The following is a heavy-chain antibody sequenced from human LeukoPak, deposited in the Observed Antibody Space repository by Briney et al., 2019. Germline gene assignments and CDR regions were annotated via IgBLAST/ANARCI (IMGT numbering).Heavy chain of an antibody. Sequence: PSETLSLTCTVSGGSISSYYWSWIRQPAGKGLEWIGRIYTSGSTNYNPSLKSRVTMSVDTSKNQFSLKLSSVTAADTAVYYCARLISKTYYDILTGYYFDYWGQGTLVTVSS. CDR1: GGSISSYY. CDR2: IYTSGST. D-gene: IGHD3-9*01. CDR3: ARLISKTYYDILTGYYFDY. J-gene: IGHJ4*02. V-gene: IGHV4-4*07.